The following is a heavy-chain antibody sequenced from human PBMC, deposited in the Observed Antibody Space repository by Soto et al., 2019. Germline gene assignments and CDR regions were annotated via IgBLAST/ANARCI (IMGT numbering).Heavy chain of an antibody. CDR3: AHRLGGFTWNDGYLDY. J-gene: IGHJ4*02. V-gene: IGHV2-5*02. CDR2: IYWDDDK. D-gene: IGHD1-1*01. CDR1: GFSLTTRPVG. Sequence: SGPTLVNPTQTLILTCSFSGFSLTTRPVGVAWIRQPPGKALEWLAVIYWDDDKRYSPSLRSRLTVSKDTSKNQVVLSMTNMDPVDTATYYCAHRLGGFTWNDGYLDYWGQGTLVTVSS.